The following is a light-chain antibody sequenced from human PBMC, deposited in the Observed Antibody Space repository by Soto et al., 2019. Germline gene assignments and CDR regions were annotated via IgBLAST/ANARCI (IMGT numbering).Light chain of an antibody. CDR1: QTVRTY. Sequence: DIQMTQSPASLSASVEDRVTITCRASQTVRTYLNWYQQKPGKAPKLLIYAASNLQSGVPSRFSGSGSGTDFTLTITSLRPEDFATYYCQQYESLPLTFGQGTRLEIK. J-gene: IGKJ5*01. V-gene: IGKV1-39*01. CDR2: AAS. CDR3: QQYESLPLT.